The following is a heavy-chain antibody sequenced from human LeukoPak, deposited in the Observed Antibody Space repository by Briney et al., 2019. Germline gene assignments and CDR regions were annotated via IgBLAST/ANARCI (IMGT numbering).Heavy chain of an antibody. D-gene: IGHD4/OR15-4a*01. CDR3: ANWANALDY. CDR2: INWNSGSI. J-gene: IGHJ4*02. CDR1: GSTFDDYA. Sequence: GGSLRLSCAASGSTFDDYAMHWVRQAPGKGLEWVSGINWNSGSIGYADSVKGRFTISRDNAKNSLYLQMNSLRAEDTAVYCCANWANALDYWGQGTLVTVSS. V-gene: IGHV3-9*01.